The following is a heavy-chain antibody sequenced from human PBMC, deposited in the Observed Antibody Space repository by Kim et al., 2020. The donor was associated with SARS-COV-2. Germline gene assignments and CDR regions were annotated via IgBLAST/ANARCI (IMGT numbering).Heavy chain of an antibody. CDR3: AAHPNYGDYYPPVPWFDP. CDR1: GGSISSGGYY. Sequence: SETLSLTCTVSGGSISSGGYYWSWIRQHPGKGLEWIGYIYYSGSTYYNPSLKSPVTISVDTSKNQFSLKLSSVTAADTAVYYCAAHPNYGDYYPPVPWFDPWGQGTPFTVSS. CDR2: IYYSGST. D-gene: IGHD4-17*01. J-gene: IGHJ5*02. V-gene: IGHV4-31*01.